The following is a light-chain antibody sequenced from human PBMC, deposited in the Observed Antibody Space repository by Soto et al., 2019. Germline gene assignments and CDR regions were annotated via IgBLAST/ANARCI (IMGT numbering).Light chain of an antibody. CDR1: SSDVGGYNY. CDR2: DVS. V-gene: IGLV2-8*01. J-gene: IGLJ3*02. Sequence: QSVLTQPPSASGSPGQSVTISCTGTSSDVGGYNYVSWYQQHPGKAPKLMIYDVSKRPSGVPDRFSGSKSANTASLTVSGLQAEDEADYYCSSYAGSNNWVFGGGTKVTVL. CDR3: SSYAGSNNWV.